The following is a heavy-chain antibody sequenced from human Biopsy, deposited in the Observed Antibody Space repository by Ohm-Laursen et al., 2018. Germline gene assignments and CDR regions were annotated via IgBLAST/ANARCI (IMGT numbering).Heavy chain of an antibody. CDR1: GFTFSYYA. J-gene: IGHJ4*02. CDR3: ARGQALKSFDY. Sequence: LRLSCTASGFTFSYYAMSWVRQAPGKGLEWIGSIYHSGSTYYNPSLKSRVTISVDTSKNQFSLKLSSVTAADTAGYYCARGQALKSFDYWGQGTLVTVSS. V-gene: IGHV4-38-2*02. CDR2: IYHSGST.